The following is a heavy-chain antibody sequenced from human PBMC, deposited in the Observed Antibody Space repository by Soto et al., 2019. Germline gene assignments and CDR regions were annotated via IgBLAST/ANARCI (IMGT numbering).Heavy chain of an antibody. J-gene: IGHJ6*02. Sequence: QVQLVQSGAEVKKPGSSVKVSCKASGDTDTNYVISWVRQAPGQGLEWMGGIFPKFGTTYSAQKLQDRLTITADESTSTVYMQLSSLTLDDTAVYYCEAAMTFGKLSVVWGQGTTVTVSS. V-gene: IGHV1-69*01. CDR3: EAAMTFGKLSVV. CDR1: GDTDTNYV. D-gene: IGHD3-16*02. CDR2: IFPKFGTT.